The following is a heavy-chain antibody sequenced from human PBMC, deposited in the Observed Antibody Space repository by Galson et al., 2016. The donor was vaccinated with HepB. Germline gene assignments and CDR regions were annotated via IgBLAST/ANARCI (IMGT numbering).Heavy chain of an antibody. J-gene: IGHJ4*02. CDR3: GRDEVGYFFDY. D-gene: IGHD5-12*01. CDR1: GLTFTSYY. Sequence: SVKVSCKASGLTFTSYYMHWVRQAPGQGLEWMGIINPSGGSTSYAHKFQGRLTMTRDTSTSTVYMELSSLRSEDAAVYYCGRDEVGYFFDYWGQGTLVTVSS. CDR2: INPSGGST. V-gene: IGHV1-46*01.